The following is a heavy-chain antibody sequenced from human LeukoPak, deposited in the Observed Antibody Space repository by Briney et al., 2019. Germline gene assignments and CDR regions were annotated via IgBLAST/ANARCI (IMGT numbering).Heavy chain of an antibody. CDR3: ARAIRELLPPSDAFDI. J-gene: IGHJ3*02. Sequence: ASVKVSCKASGGTFSSYAISWVRQAPGQGLEWMGGIIPIFGTANYAQKFQGRVTITTDESTSTAYMELSGLRSEDTAVYYCARAIRELLPPSDAFDIWGQGTMVTVSS. CDR2: IIPIFGTA. D-gene: IGHD1-26*01. CDR1: GGTFSSYA. V-gene: IGHV1-69*05.